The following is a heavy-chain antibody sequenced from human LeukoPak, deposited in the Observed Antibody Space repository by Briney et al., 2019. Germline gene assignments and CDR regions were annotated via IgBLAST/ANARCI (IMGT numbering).Heavy chain of an antibody. CDR3: ARDALAAAGGSDY. CDR1: GGSISSSSYY. Sequence: SETLSLTCTVSGGSISSSSYYWGWIRQPPGKGLEWIGSIYYSGSTYYNPSLKSRVTISVDTSKNQLSLKLSSVTAADTAVYYCARDALAAAGGSDYWGQGTLVTVSS. V-gene: IGHV4-39*02. J-gene: IGHJ4*02. D-gene: IGHD6-13*01. CDR2: IYYSGST.